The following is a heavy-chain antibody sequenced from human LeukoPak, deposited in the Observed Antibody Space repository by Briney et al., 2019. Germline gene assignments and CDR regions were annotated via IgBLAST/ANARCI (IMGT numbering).Heavy chain of an antibody. CDR1: GGTFSRYA. CDR3: ARLPLTGYSRGYYYGMDV. D-gene: IGHD3-9*01. CDR2: IIPIFGTA. J-gene: IGHJ6*02. Sequence: GASVKVSCKASGGTFSRYAISWVRQAPGQGLGWMGGIIPIFGTANHAQKFQGRVTITADESTSTAYMELSSLRSEDTAVYYCARLPLTGYSRGYYYGMDVWGQGTTVTVSS. V-gene: IGHV1-69*13.